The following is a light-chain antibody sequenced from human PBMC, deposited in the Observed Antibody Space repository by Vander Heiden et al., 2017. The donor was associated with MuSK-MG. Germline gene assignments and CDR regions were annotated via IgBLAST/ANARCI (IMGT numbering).Light chain of an antibody. CDR3: QRLNSYL. CDR1: QGISSY. V-gene: IGKV1-9*01. CDR2: AAS. Sequence: DIQLTQSPSFLSASVGDRVTITCRASQGISSYLAWYQQKPGKAPKLLIYAASTLQSGVPSRFGGRGSGTEFTLTISSLQPEDFATYYCQRLNSYLFGGGTKVEIK. J-gene: IGKJ4*01.